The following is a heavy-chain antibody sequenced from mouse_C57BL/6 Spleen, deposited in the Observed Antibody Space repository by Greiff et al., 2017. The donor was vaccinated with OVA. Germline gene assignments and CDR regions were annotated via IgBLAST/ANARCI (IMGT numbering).Heavy chain of an antibody. V-gene: IGHV1-80*01. J-gene: IGHJ4*01. CDR3: ARVYYDYDYAMDY. CDR1: GYAFSSYW. D-gene: IGHD2-4*01. Sequence: VQLQQSGAELVKPGASVKISCKASGYAFSSYWMNWVKQRPGKGLEWIGQIYPGDGDTNYNGKFKGKATLTADKSSSTAYMQLSSLTSEDSAVYFCARVYYDYDYAMDYWGQGTSVTVSS. CDR2: IYPGDGDT.